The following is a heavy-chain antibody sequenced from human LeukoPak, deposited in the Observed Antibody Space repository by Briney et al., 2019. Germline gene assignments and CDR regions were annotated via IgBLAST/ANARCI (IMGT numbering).Heavy chain of an antibody. J-gene: IGHJ4*02. D-gene: IGHD1-26*01. V-gene: IGHV3-23*01. CDR1: GFTFTSYS. CDR2: ISGGGGST. CDR3: AKGGKWDVTPFDY. Sequence: PGGSLRLSCEASGFTFTSYSMNWVRQAPGKGLEWVSTISGGGGSTYYADSVKGRFTISRDNSKSTLYLQVNSLRAEDTAVYYCAKGGKWDVTPFDYWGQGTLVTVSS.